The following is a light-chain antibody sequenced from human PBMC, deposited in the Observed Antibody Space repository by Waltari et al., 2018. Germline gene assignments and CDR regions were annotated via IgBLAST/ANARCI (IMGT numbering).Light chain of an antibody. CDR1: QSISNR. Sequence: DIQMTQSPSTLSASVGDRVTITSRASQSISNRLAWYQQKPGKAPKLLIYKASTLESGVPSRFSGSGSGTEFTLTISSLQPDDFATYYCQQYNSYSLLTFGGGTKVEIK. J-gene: IGKJ4*01. V-gene: IGKV1-5*03. CDR3: QQYNSYSLLT. CDR2: KAS.